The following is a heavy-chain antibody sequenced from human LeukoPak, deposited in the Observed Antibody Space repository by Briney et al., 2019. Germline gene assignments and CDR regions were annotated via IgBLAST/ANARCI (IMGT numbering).Heavy chain of an antibody. Sequence: SETLSLTCTMSGGSISPYYWSWIRQPPGKGLEWIGYIYYSGSTNYNPSLKSRVTISVDTSKNQFSLKLSSVTAADTAVYYCARVIVGWFDPWGQGTLVTVSS. CDR2: IYYSGST. D-gene: IGHD3-16*02. J-gene: IGHJ5*02. V-gene: IGHV4-59*01. CDR3: ARVIVGWFDP. CDR1: GGSISPYY.